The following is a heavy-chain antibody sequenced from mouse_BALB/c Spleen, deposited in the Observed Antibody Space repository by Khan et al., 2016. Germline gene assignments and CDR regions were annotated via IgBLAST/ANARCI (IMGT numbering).Heavy chain of an antibody. V-gene: IGHV1S34*01. J-gene: IGHJ4*01. CDR3: ARSSRGTYYYAMDY. CDR1: GYSFTGYY. D-gene: IGHD2-14*01. CDR2: ISCYNGAT. Sequence: LVKTGTSVKISCKASGYSFTGYYMHWVKQSHGKSLEWSGYISCYNGATRYNQKFKGKATFTVDTSSSTAYMQFNSLTSEDSAVYYCARSSRGTYYYAMDYWGQGTSVTASS.